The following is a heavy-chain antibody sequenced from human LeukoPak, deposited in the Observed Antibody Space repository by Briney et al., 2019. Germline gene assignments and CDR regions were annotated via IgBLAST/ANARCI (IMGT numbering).Heavy chain of an antibody. V-gene: IGHV1-2*02. CDR2: INPNSGGT. Sequence: ASVKVSCKASGYTFTGYYMHWVRQAPGQGLEWMGWINPNSGGTNYAQKFQGRVTMTRDTSISAAYMELSGLRSDDTAVYYCARGPDRLRFSNWFDPWGQGTLVTVSS. D-gene: IGHD3-3*01. CDR1: GYTFTGYY. J-gene: IGHJ5*02. CDR3: ARGPDRLRFSNWFDP.